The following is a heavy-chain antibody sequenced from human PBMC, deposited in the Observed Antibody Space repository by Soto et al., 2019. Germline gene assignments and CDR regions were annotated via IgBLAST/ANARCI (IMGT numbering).Heavy chain of an antibody. Sequence: ASVKVSCKAPADTFTSYYMHWVRQAPGRGLEWMGWINPGNGNTKYSQQFQGRVIIDRDTSASTAYMELSSLRSEDTAVYYCARGGYFDSSNYLAYWGLGTLVTVSS. J-gene: IGHJ4*02. D-gene: IGHD3-22*01. CDR2: INPGNGNT. CDR1: ADTFTSYY. CDR3: ARGGYFDSSNYLAY. V-gene: IGHV1-3*01.